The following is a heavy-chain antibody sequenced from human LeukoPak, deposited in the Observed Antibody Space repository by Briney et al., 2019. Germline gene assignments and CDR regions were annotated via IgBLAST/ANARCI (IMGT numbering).Heavy chain of an antibody. CDR1: GFSFSGSY. Sequence: GGSLRLSCAASGFSFSGSYMSWIRQAPGKGLEWVAFIRYGGSNKYYADSVKGRFTISRDNSKNTLYLQMNSLRAEDTAVYYCAKGFTWIISYWGQGTLVTVSS. CDR3: AKGFTWIISY. CDR2: IRYGGSNK. D-gene: IGHD5-12*01. J-gene: IGHJ4*02. V-gene: IGHV3-30*02.